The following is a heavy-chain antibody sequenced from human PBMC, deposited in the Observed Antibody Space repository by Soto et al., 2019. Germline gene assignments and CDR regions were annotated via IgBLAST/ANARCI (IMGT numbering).Heavy chain of an antibody. J-gene: IGHJ3*02. D-gene: IGHD3-10*01. CDR2: IYYSGST. V-gene: IGHV4-59*01. CDR3: ARVWGGAFDI. CDR1: GGSISSYY. Sequence: QVQLQESGPGLVKPSETLSLTCTVSGGSISSYYWSWIRQPPGKGLEWIGYIYYSGSTNYNPSLKSRVTTSVDTSKNQFSLKLSSVTAAVTAVYYCARVWGGAFDIWGQGTMVTVSS.